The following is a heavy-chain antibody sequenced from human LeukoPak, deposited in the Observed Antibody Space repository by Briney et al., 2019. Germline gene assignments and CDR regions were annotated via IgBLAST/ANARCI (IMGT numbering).Heavy chain of an antibody. D-gene: IGHD3-9*01. V-gene: IGHV4-61*01. CDR2: IYYSGST. CDR1: GGSVSSGSYY. J-gene: IGHJ4*02. Sequence: SETLSFTCTVSGGSVSSGSYYWRWLRQPPGKGLEWIGYIYYSGSTNYNPSRASRVSISVDTSKNHFSLKLSSVPAADTAVYYCASAYYDILTGYYNGYWGQGTLVTVSS. CDR3: ASAYYDILTGYYNGY.